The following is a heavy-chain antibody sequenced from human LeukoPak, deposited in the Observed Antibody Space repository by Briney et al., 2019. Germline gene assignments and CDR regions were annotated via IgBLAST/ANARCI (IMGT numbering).Heavy chain of an antibody. J-gene: IGHJ4*02. D-gene: IGHD6-19*01. CDR2: IGGSGDKT. Sequence: PSETLSLTCTVSGGSISSSSYYWGWIRQPPGKGLEWVSTIGGSGDKTFYADSVKGRFTISRDNSKNMVHLQMNSLTGEDTALYYCVRRGDASSGWGDHDFWGQGALVTVSS. CDR3: VRRGDASSGWGDHDF. V-gene: IGHV3-23*01. CDR1: GGSISSSSYY.